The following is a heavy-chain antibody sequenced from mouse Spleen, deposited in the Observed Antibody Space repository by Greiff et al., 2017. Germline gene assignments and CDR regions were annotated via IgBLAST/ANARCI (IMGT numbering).Heavy chain of an antibody. CDR3: ARHGYSTPWFAY. J-gene: IGHJ3*01. CDR2: ISSGGGNT. CDR1: GFTFSSYA. V-gene: IGHV5-9-3*01. D-gene: IGHD2-3*01. Sequence: EVQRVESGGGLVKLGGSLKLSCAASGFTFSSYAMSWVRQTPEKRLEWVATISSGGGNTYYPDSVKGRFTISRDNAKNTLYLQMSSLKSEDTAMYYCARHGYSTPWFAYWGQGTLVTVSA.